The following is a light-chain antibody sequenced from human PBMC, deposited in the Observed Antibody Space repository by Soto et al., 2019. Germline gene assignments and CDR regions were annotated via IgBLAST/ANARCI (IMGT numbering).Light chain of an antibody. J-gene: IGKJ2*01. Sequence: EIVLTQSPATLSLSPGERATLSCRASQSVSSYLAWYQQKPGQATRLLIYDASNRDTGIPARFSGSGSGTDFPLTISSLEPEDFAVYYCQQRSNWPPVYTFGQGNKLEIK. V-gene: IGKV3-11*01. CDR2: DAS. CDR1: QSVSSY. CDR3: QQRSNWPPVYT.